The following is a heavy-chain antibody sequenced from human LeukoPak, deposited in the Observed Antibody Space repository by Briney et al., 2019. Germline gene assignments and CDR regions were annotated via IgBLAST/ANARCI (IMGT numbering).Heavy chain of an antibody. Sequence: SETLSLTCNVSGGSFTNYYWSWVRQTPEKGLEWIGQINHSGDTSYNPSLRSRVTLSVDRSKNQFSLKVTSVTAADTGVYYCARGPGTVGLSPWGQGTLVTVSS. CDR1: GGSFTNYY. J-gene: IGHJ5*02. CDR2: INHSGDT. V-gene: IGHV4-34*01. CDR3: ARGPGTVGLSP. D-gene: IGHD1/OR15-1a*01.